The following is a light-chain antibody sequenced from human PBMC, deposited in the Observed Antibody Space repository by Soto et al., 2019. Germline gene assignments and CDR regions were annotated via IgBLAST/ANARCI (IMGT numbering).Light chain of an antibody. J-gene: IGLJ1*01. CDR2: DVS. CDR3: SSYTSDSTYV. CDR1: SSDVGGYNY. Sequence: QSALTQPASVSGSPGQSITISCTGTSSDVGGYNYVSWYQEHPGKAPKLMIYDVSNRPSRVSNRFSGSKSGNTASLTISGLQAEDEADYYCSSYTSDSTYVFGTGTKVTVL. V-gene: IGLV2-14*01.